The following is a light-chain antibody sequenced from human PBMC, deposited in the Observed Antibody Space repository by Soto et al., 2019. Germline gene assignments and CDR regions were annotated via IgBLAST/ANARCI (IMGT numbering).Light chain of an antibody. CDR3: QQFNKWPRT. Sequence: VMTHSPAALSVSPRERATLSCRASQSVSTNLAWYQQRPGQAPRLIISGAYTRATGIPARFSGSGSGTEFTLTISSLQSEDFAIYYCQQFNKWPRTFGQGTKVDI. CDR2: GAY. J-gene: IGKJ1*01. V-gene: IGKV3-15*01. CDR1: QSVSTN.